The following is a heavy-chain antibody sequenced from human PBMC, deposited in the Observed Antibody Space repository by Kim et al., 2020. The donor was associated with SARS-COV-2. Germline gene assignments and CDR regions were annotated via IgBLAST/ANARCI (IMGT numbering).Heavy chain of an antibody. J-gene: IGHJ6*02. V-gene: IGHV3-73*01. CDR2: IRSKAYSYVT. CDR3: TPLYGDSGGYGLDV. D-gene: IGHD4-17*01. CDR1: GFTFSGSA. Sequence: GGSLRLSCAASGFTFSGSAIHWVRQASGKGLEWVGRIRSKAYSYVTAYAASVKGRFTISRDDSKNTAYLQMNSLQTVDTAVYCCTPLYGDSGGYGLDVWGQGTTVTVSS.